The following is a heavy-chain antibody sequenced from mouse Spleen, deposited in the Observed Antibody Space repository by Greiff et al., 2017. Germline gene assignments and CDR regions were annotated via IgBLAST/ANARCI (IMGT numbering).Heavy chain of an antibody. V-gene: IGHV1-69*01. Sequence: QVQLKQPGAELVMPGASVKLSCKASGYTFTSYWMHWVKQRPGQGLEWIGEIDPSDSYTNYNQKFKGKATLTVDKSSSTAYMQLSSLTSEDSAVYYCAPMITTGGLAYWGQGTLVTVSA. CDR1: GYTFTSYW. D-gene: IGHD2-4*01. CDR2: IDPSDSYT. J-gene: IGHJ3*01. CDR3: APMITTGGLAY.